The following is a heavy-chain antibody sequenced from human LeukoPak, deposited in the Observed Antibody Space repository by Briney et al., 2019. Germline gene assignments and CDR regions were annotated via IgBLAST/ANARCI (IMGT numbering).Heavy chain of an antibody. CDR2: ISGSGGST. D-gene: IGHD2-15*01. Sequence: GGSLRLSCAVSGFTFSSYAMSWVRQAPGKGLEWVSAISGSGGSTYYADSVKGRFTISRDNSKNTLYLQMNSLRAEDTAVYYCAKDRKIEDDNWFDPWGQGTLVTVSS. J-gene: IGHJ5*02. CDR3: AKDRKIEDDNWFDP. CDR1: GFTFSSYA. V-gene: IGHV3-23*01.